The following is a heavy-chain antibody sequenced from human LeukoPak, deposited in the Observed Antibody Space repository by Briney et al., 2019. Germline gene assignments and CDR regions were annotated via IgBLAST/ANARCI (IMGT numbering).Heavy chain of an antibody. Sequence: GGSLRLSCAASGFTFSSYAMSWVRQAPGKGLEWVSAISGSGGSTYCADSVKGRFTISRDNSKNTLYLQMNSLRAEDTAVYYCARGIMTYYYGSGSYLTPQPLLDYWGQGTLVTVSS. J-gene: IGHJ4*02. V-gene: IGHV3-23*01. CDR3: ARGIMTYYYGSGSYLTPQPLLDY. CDR1: GFTFSSYA. D-gene: IGHD3-10*01. CDR2: ISGSGGST.